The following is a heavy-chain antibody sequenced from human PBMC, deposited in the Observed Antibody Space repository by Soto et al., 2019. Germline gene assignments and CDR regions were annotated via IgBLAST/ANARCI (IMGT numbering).Heavy chain of an antibody. CDR3: ARDTAWGVRGVHYYGMDV. Sequence: GSVKVCFKASGYPFTSYGISCVRRAPGQGLEWMGWISAYNGNTNYAQKLQGRVTMTTDTSTSTAYMELRSLRSDDTAVYYCARDTAWGVRGVHYYGMDVWGQGTTVTVSS. D-gene: IGHD3-10*01. J-gene: IGHJ6*01. V-gene: IGHV1-18*04. CDR2: ISAYNGNT. CDR1: GYPFTSYG.